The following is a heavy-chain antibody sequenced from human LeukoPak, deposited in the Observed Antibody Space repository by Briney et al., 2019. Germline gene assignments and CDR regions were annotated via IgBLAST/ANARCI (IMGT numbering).Heavy chain of an antibody. CDR1: GFTFSSYA. V-gene: IGHV3-23*01. CDR2: ISGSGGST. CDR3: AKDPISLGYCSSTSCYGDWFDP. J-gene: IGHJ5*02. D-gene: IGHD2-2*01. Sequence: PGGSLRLSCAASGFTFSSYAMSWVRQAPGKGLEWVSAISGSGGSTYYADSVKGRFTISRDNSKNTLYLQMNSLRAEDTAVYYCAKDPISLGYCSSTSCYGDWFDPWGQGTLVTVSS.